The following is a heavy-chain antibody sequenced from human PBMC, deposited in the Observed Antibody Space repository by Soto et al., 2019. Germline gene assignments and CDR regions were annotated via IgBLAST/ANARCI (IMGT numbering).Heavy chain of an antibody. J-gene: IGHJ6*02. CDR1: GFTFRTYT. CDR2: IRGFSPYT. Sequence: SLRLSCISSGFTFRTYTMNWVRQAPGKGLEWVSGIRGFSPYTFYAESVKGRFTISRDNAKNSVFLQMDSLRAEDTAVYYCARDRGYDAHDYYYNAMDVWGQGTTVTVSS. CDR3: ARDRGYDAHDYYYNAMDV. V-gene: IGHV3-21*01. D-gene: IGHD3-10*01.